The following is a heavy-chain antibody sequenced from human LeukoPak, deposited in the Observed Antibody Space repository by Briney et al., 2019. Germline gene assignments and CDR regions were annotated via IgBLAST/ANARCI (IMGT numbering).Heavy chain of an antibody. J-gene: IGHJ4*02. D-gene: IGHD3-22*01. CDR1: GFTFDDYA. CDR2: ISWNSGSI. CDR3: AKVDSSGYSLDC. V-gene: IGHV3-9*01. Sequence: GGSLRLSCAASGFTFDDYAMHWVRQAPGKGLEWVSGISWNSGSIGYADSVKGRFTISRDNAKNSLYLQMNSLRAEDTALYYCAKVDSSGYSLDCWGQGTLVTVSS.